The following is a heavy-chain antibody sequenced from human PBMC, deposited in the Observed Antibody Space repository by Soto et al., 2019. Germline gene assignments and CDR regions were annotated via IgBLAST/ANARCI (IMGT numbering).Heavy chain of an antibody. CDR2: IYSGGST. D-gene: IGHD1-1*01. V-gene: IGHV3-53*01. CDR1: GFSFGTYT. CDR3: ARGAEMSSLTKWFDP. Sequence: GGSLRLSCAVSGFSFGTYTVNWVRQAPGMGLEWVSVIYSGGSTYYADSVKGRFTISRDNSKNTLYLQMNSLRAEDTAVYYCARGAEMSSLTKWFDPWGQGTLVTVSS. J-gene: IGHJ5*02.